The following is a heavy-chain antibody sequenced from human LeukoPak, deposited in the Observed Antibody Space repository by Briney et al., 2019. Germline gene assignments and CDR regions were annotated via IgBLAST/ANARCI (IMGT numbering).Heavy chain of an antibody. CDR1: GYTFTGYY. CDR3: ARDGEGGYYYYYYYMDV. Sequence: WASVKVSCKASGYTFTGYYMHWVRQAPGQGLEWMGWINPNSGGTNYAQKFQGRVTMTRDTSISTAYMELSRLRSDDTAVYYCARDGEGGYYYYYYYMDVWGKGTTVTVSS. CDR2: INPNSGGT. J-gene: IGHJ6*03. V-gene: IGHV1-2*02. D-gene: IGHD2-15*01.